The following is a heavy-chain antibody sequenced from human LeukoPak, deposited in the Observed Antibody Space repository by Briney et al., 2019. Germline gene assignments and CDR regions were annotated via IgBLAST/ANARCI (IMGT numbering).Heavy chain of an antibody. Sequence: GGSLRLSCAASGFTVSRNYMTWVRQAPGKGLEWVSVIYSGGSSYYADSVKGRFTISSDNSKNTLYLQMNSLRAEDTAVYYCATDWGTSSCDVGCFDYWGQGTLVTVSS. CDR2: IYSGGSS. D-gene: IGHD2-2*01. CDR3: ATDWGTSSCDVGCFDY. J-gene: IGHJ4*02. V-gene: IGHV3-66*02. CDR1: GFTVSRNY.